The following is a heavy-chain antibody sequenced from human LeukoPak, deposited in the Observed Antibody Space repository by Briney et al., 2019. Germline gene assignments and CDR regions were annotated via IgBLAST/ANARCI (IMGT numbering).Heavy chain of an antibody. D-gene: IGHD2-2*01. V-gene: IGHV4-61*01. CDR2: IYYSGST. CDR1: GGSVSSGTYY. Sequence: SETLSLTCTVSGGSVSSGTYYWSWIRQPPGKGLEWIGYIYYSGSTNYNPSLKSRVTISVDTSKNQFSLKLSSVTAADTAVYYCARGVPRWAYFDYWGQGTLVTVSS. J-gene: IGHJ4*02. CDR3: ARGVPRWAYFDY.